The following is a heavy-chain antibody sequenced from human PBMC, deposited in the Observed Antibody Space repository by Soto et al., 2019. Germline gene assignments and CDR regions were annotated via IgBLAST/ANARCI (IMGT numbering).Heavy chain of an antibody. Sequence: PGGSLRLSCAASGFTFSSYEMNWVRQAPGKGLEWVSYISSSGSTIYYADSVKGRFTISRDNAKNSLYLQMNSLRAEDTAVYYCARDLGYCSGGSCFFYYYGMDVWGQGTTVTVSS. CDR2: ISSSGSTI. CDR3: ARDLGYCSGGSCFFYYYGMDV. V-gene: IGHV3-48*03. J-gene: IGHJ6*02. CDR1: GFTFSSYE. D-gene: IGHD2-15*01.